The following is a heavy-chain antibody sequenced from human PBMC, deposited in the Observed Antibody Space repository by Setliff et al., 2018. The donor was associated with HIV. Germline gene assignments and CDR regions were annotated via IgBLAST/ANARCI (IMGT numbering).Heavy chain of an antibody. CDR3: AKGAGFYGDYTFDY. J-gene: IGHJ4*02. CDR2: IYASGSI. D-gene: IGHD4-17*01. Sequence: SETLSLTCTVSGGSISSHCWSWIRQSPGKALEWIGYIYASGSIIYNPSLQSRVTISMVASRNQFSLKVTSVTAADTAVYYCAKGAGFYGDYTFDYWGQGNLVTVSS. CDR1: GGSISSHC. V-gene: IGHV4-59*11.